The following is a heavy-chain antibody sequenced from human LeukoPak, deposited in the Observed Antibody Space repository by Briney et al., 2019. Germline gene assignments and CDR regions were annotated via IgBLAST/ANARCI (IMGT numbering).Heavy chain of an antibody. CDR1: GFTFSSYA. CDR2: ISGSGGST. Sequence: GGSLRLSCAASGFTFSSYAMSWVRQAPGEGLEWVSAISGSGGSTYYADSVKGRFTISRDNSKNTLYLQMNSLRAEDTAVYYCAKSRVSRDYDFWSDFVYWGQGTLVTVSS. CDR3: AKSRVSRDYDFWSDFVY. V-gene: IGHV3-23*01. J-gene: IGHJ4*02. D-gene: IGHD3-3*01.